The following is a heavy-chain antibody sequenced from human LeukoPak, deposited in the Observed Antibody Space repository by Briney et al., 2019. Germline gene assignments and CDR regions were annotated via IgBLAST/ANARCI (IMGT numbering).Heavy chain of an antibody. V-gene: IGHV3-23*01. D-gene: IGHD6-19*01. Sequence: GGSLRLSCAASGFTLSSYAMSWVRQAPGKGLEWVSGISGSGGSTYYADSVKGRFTLSRDNSKNTLYLQMNSLRAEDTAVYYCAKKAAVAGNWFDPWGQGTLVTVSS. J-gene: IGHJ5*02. CDR3: AKKAAVAGNWFDP. CDR1: GFTLSSYA. CDR2: ISGSGGST.